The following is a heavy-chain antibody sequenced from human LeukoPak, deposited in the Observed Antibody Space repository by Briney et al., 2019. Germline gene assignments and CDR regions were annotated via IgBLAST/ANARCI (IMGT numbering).Heavy chain of an antibody. Sequence: GGSLRLSCAASGFTFSAYAMAWVRRPPGRGLEWVSTMALSGGPTHYADAVEGRFTISRDDSKSTLYLHINNLRAEDTAVYYCARDYSLVVGASDSWGKGTLVTVSS. J-gene: IGHJ5*02. CDR2: MALSGGPT. CDR3: ARDYSLVVGASDS. V-gene: IGHV3-23*01. CDR1: GFTFSAYA. D-gene: IGHD1-26*01.